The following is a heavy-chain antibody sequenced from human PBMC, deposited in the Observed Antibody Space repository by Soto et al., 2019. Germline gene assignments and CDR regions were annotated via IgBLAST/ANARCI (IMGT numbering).Heavy chain of an antibody. CDR2: ISGSGGST. J-gene: IGHJ4*02. Sequence: GGSLRLSCAASGFTFSSYAMSWVRQAPGKGLEWVSAISGSGGSTYYADSVKGRFTISRDNSKNTLYLQMNSLRAEDTAVYYCAKGRYYDSSGYYELDYWGQGTLVTVSS. CDR1: GFTFSSYA. V-gene: IGHV3-23*01. D-gene: IGHD3-22*01. CDR3: AKGRYYDSSGYYELDY.